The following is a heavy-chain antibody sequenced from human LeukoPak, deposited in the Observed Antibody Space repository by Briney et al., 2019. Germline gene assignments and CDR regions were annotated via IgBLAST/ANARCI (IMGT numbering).Heavy chain of an antibody. CDR2: MYYSGST. J-gene: IGHJ6*03. CDR3: ARVGATGNYYYMDV. V-gene: IGHV4-59*08. Sequence: SETLSLTCTVSGGSISSYYWSWIRQSPGKGLEWIGYMYYSGSTSYNPSLKSRVTISGDTSKNQSSLKLSSVTAADTAVYYCARVGATGNYYYMDVWGKGTTVTVSS. CDR1: GGSISSYY. D-gene: IGHD1-26*01.